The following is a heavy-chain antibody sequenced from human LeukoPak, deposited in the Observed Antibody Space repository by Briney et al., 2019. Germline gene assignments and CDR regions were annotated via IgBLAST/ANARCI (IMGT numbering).Heavy chain of an antibody. J-gene: IGHJ1*01. V-gene: IGHV1-18*01. D-gene: IGHD2-15*01. CDR2: ISAYKGNT. CDR1: GYTFTSYG. CDR3: ARDPPRCSGGSCYSGEYFQH. Sequence: ASVKVSCKASGYTFTSYGISWVRQAPGQGLEWMGWISAYKGNTNYAQKLQGRVTMTTDTCTRTDYMELRRLRCDDTAVYYCARDPPRCSGGSCYSGEYFQHWGQGTLVTVSS.